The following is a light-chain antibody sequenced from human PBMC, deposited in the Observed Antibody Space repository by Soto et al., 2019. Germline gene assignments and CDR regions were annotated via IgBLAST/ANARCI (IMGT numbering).Light chain of an antibody. CDR3: KQRYRTPIT. CDR1: QGISSA. CDR2: DDA. J-gene: IGKJ5*01. Sequence: AIQLTQSPSSLSASVGDRVTITCRASQGISSALALYQQKPGKAPEILIYDDASFESGVPSRFGGSGSGTDLIRLISSLQPEDVVTYYCKQRYRTPITFGQGTRLEIK. V-gene: IGKV1-13*02.